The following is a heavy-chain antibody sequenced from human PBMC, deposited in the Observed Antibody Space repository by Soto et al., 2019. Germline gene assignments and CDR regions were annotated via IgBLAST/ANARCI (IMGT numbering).Heavy chain of an antibody. CDR3: ARGRYYDFWSGYYSF. Sequence: SETLSLTCAVYGGSFSGYYWSWIRQPPGKGLEWIGEINHSGSTNYNPSLKSRVTISVDTSKNQFSLKLSSVTAADTAVYYCARGRYYDFWSGYYSFWGQGTLVTVSS. D-gene: IGHD3-3*01. CDR2: INHSGST. J-gene: IGHJ4*02. CDR1: GGSFSGYY. V-gene: IGHV4-34*01.